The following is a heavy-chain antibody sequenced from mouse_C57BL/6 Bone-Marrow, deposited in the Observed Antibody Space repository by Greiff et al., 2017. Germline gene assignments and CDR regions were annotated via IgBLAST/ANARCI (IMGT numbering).Heavy chain of an antibody. CDR3: ANDLLWLRRYYYAMDY. CDR1: GYTFTDYN. J-gene: IGHJ4*01. V-gene: IGHV1-22*01. D-gene: IGHD2-2*01. Sequence: VQLQQSGPELVKPGASVKMSCKASGYTFTDYNMHWVKQSHGKSLEWIGYINPNNGGTSYNQKFKGKATLTVTKSSSTAYMELRSLTSEDSAVYYCANDLLWLRRYYYAMDYWGQGTSVTDSA. CDR2: INPNNGGT.